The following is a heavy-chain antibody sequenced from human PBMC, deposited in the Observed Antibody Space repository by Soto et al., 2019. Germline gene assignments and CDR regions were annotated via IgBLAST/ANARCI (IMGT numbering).Heavy chain of an antibody. CDR1: GGSIRSGDYY. D-gene: IGHD3-22*01. V-gene: IGHV4-30-4*01. Sequence: SETLSLTCTVSGGSIRSGDYYWSWIRQPPGKGLEWIGYIFYSGNTYYNPSLKSRVTISVDTSKNQFSLKLSSVTAADTAVYYCASPDYYDSRIAYWGQGTLVTVSS. CDR3: ASPDYYDSRIAY. J-gene: IGHJ4*02. CDR2: IFYSGNT.